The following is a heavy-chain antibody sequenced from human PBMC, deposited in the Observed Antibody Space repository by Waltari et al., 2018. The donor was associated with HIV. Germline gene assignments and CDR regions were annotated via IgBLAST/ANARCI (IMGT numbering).Heavy chain of an antibody. CDR1: GYTVIDCY. CDR3: ARVPHGLLGDLSTYYLDS. CDR2: IIPKSGGT. J-gene: IGHJ4*02. Sequence: QVQLEQSGAEVKKPGASVKVSCKASGYTVIDCYLHWVRQAPGQGPEWMGWIIPKSGGTTYAPKFQGRVTMTRDTSIRSAYMELSILRSVDTAVYFCARVPHGLLGDLSTYYLDSWGQGTLVIVSS. D-gene: IGHD3-16*02. V-gene: IGHV1-2*02.